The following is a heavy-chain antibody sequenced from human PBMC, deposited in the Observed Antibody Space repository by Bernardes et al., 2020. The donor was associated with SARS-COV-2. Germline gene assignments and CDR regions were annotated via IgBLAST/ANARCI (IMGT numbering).Heavy chain of an antibody. V-gene: IGHV4-34*01. J-gene: IGHJ4*02. D-gene: IGHD3-22*01. CDR2: INHSGST. CDR1: GGSFSGYY. Sequence: SETLSLTCAVYGGSFSGYYWSWIRQPPGKGLEWIGEINHSGSTNYNPSLKSRVTISVDTSKNQFSLKLSSVTAADTAVYYCARWRRYYDSSGRYFDYWGQGTLVTVSS. CDR3: ARWRRYYDSSGRYFDY.